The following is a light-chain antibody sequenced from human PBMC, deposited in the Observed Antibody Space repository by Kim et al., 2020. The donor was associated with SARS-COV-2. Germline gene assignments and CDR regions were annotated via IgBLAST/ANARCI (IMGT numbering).Light chain of an antibody. CDR2: GAS. CDR3: QQYGSSPYT. V-gene: IGKV3-20*01. J-gene: IGKJ2*01. Sequence: SFPGERATLSCRASQSVSSSYLAWYQQKPGQAPRLLIYGASSRATGIPDRFSGSGSGTDFTLTISRLEPEDFAVYYCQQYGSSPYTFGQGTKLEI. CDR1: QSVSSSY.